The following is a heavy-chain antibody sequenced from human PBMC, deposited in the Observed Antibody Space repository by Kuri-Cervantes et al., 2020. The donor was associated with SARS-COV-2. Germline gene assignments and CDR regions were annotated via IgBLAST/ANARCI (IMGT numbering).Heavy chain of an antibody. CDR3: ARGSSPFDY. J-gene: IGHJ4*02. CDR2: TNTNTGNP. V-gene: IGHV7-4-1*02. CDR1: GYTFTSYA. D-gene: IGHD6-6*01. Sequence: ASLKVTCKASGYTFTSYAMNWVRQAPGQGLEWMGWTNTNTGNPTYAQGFTGRFVSFLDTSVSTAYLQISSLKAEDTAVYYCARGSSPFDYWGQGTLVTVSS.